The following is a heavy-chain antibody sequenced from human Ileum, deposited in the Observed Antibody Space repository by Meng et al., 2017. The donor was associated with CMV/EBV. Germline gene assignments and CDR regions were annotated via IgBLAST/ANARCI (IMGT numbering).Heavy chain of an antibody. Sequence: SGFTFSDFHMSWVRQAPGQGLEWVTFIRYDGSDEYYAKSVRGRFTISRDNSKNTLDLQMNSLRVEDTAVYYCAKNGGSRSYWYFDLWGRGTLVTVSS. J-gene: IGHJ2*01. CDR3: AKNGGSRSYWYFDL. CDR1: GFTFSDFH. D-gene: IGHD1-26*01. V-gene: IGHV3-30*02. CDR2: IRYDGSDE.